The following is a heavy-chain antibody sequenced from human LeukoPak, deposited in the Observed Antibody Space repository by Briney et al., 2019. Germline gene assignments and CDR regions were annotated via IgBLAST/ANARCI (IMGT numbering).Heavy chain of an antibody. V-gene: IGHV3-23*01. D-gene: IGHD3-22*01. Sequence: GGSLRLSCAASGFTFSSYAMSWVLQAPGKGLEWVSAISGSGGSTYYADSVKGRFTISRDNSKNTLYLQMNSLRAEDTAVYYCAKGGRYYYDSSGYRDYFDYWGQGTLVTVPS. CDR3: AKGGRYYYDSSGYRDYFDY. CDR1: GFTFSSYA. CDR2: ISGSGGST. J-gene: IGHJ4*02.